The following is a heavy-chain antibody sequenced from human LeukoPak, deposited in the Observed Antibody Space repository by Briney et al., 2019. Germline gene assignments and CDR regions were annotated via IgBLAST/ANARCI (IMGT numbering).Heavy chain of an antibody. CDR3: AKDSGWNYTGGAFDI. J-gene: IGHJ3*02. CDR2: ISWNSGSI. Sequence: GGSLRLSCAASGFTFDDYAMHWVRQAPGKGLEWVSGISWNSGSIGYADSVKGRFTISRDNAKNSLYLQMNSLIAEDMALYYCAKDSGWNYTGGAFDIWGQGTMVTVSS. CDR1: GFTFDDYA. D-gene: IGHD1-7*01. V-gene: IGHV3-9*03.